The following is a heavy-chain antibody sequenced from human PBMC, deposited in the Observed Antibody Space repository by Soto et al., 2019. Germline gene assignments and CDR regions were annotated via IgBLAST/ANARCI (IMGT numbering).Heavy chain of an antibody. CDR2: IKSRTENETT. Sequence: GGSLRLSYAASGFTFSNVWLSWVRKGPGKGLEWLGRIKSRTENETTDYASPARGRFIISRDDSKNMLYLQLNSLKSEDTGVYYCVTVLPHANSWFDSWGQGTLVTVSS. CDR3: VTVLPHANSWFDS. V-gene: IGHV3-15*01. J-gene: IGHJ5*01. CDR1: GFTFSNVW. D-gene: IGHD2-2*01.